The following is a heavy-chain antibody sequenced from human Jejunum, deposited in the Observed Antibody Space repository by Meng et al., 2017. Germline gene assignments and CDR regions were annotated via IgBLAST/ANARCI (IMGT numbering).Heavy chain of an antibody. CDR3: ARDHGFLNWFDP. V-gene: IGHV3-11*04. Sequence: QVHLVGSGGGLVKAGGSLELSCAASGLTFSDYYMTWIRQPPGQGLEWIASISPTGGSLYYADSVKGRFSISRDNAKSSLSLQMNSLRVEDTAVYYCARDHGFLNWFDPWGQGTLFTVSS. D-gene: IGHD2/OR15-2a*01. CDR2: ISPTGGSL. J-gene: IGHJ5*02. CDR1: GLTFSDYY.